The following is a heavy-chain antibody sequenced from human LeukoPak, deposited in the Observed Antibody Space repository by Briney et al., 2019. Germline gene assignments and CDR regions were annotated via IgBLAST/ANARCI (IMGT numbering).Heavy chain of an antibody. J-gene: IGHJ4*02. Sequence: GASVKVSCKASGYTFTGYYMHWVRQAPGQGLEWMGWINPNSGGTNYAQKFQGRVTMTRVTSISTAYMELSRLRSDDTAVYYCARDSGYYYDSSGYYRKGPFDYWGQGTLVTVSS. CDR2: INPNSGGT. CDR3: ARDSGYYYDSSGYYRKGPFDY. CDR1: GYTFTGYY. D-gene: IGHD3-22*01. V-gene: IGHV1-2*02.